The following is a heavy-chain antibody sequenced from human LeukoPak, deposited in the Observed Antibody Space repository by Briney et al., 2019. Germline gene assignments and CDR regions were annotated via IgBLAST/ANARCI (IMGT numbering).Heavy chain of an antibody. CDR1: GGSISTYY. V-gene: IGHV4-39*07. CDR3: ARGPDDAFDI. J-gene: IGHJ3*02. CDR2: IYYSGST. Sequence: SETLSLTCTVSGGSISTYYWGWIRQPPGKGLEWIGSIYYSGSTYYNPSLKGRVTMSVDTSKNQFSLKLSSVTAADTAVYYCARGPDDAFDIWGQGTMVTVSS.